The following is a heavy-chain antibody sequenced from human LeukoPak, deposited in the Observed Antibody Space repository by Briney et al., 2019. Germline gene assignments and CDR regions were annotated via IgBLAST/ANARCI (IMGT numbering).Heavy chain of an antibody. V-gene: IGHV4-4*02. CDR1: GGSVSSSYW. D-gene: IGHD3-22*01. J-gene: IGHJ4*02. CDR2: IYHSGNT. CDR3: AKMEVYYDSSGYYYPKYYFDY. Sequence: SETLSLTCGVSGGSVSSSYWWSWVRQPPGKGLDWIGEIYHSGNTNYNPSLKSRVTISLDKSKNQFSLKLSSATAADTAVYYCAKMEVYYDSSGYYYPKYYFDYWGQGTLVTVSS.